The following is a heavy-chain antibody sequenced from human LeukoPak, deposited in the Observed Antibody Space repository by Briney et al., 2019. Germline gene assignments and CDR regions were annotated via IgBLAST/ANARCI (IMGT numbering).Heavy chain of an antibody. Sequence: GGSLRLSCAASGFTFSSYWMSWVRQAPGKGLEWVANIKQDGSEKYYVDSVKGRFTISRDNAKNSLYLQMNSLRAEDTAVYYCARAVYDFWSGYYGGYFDYWGQGTLVTVSS. CDR1: GFTFSSYW. CDR3: ARAVYDFWSGYYGGYFDY. V-gene: IGHV3-7*01. D-gene: IGHD3-3*01. CDR2: IKQDGSEK. J-gene: IGHJ4*02.